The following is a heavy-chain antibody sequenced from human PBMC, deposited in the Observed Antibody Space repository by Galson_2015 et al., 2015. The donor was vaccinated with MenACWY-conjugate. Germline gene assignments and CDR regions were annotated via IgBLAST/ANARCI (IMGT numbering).Heavy chain of an antibody. CDR2: IIPIFGTA. Sequence: SVKVSCKASGGTFSSYAISWVRQAPGQGLEWMGGIIPIFGTANYAQKFQGRVTITADESTSTAYMELSSLRSEDTAVYYCARVENQRRDGYNYYYYYGMDVWGQGTTVTVSS. J-gene: IGHJ6*02. CDR3: ARVENQRRDGYNYYYYYGMDV. CDR1: GGTFSSYA. V-gene: IGHV1-69*13. D-gene: IGHD5-24*01.